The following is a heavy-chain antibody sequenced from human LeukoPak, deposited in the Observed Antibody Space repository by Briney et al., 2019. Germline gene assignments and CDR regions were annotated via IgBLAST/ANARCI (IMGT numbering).Heavy chain of an antibody. J-gene: IGHJ3*02. V-gene: IGHV4-39*07. Sequence: PSETLSLTCTVSGGSISSSSYYWGWIRQPPGKGLEWIGYIYHSASTNYNPSLKSRVTISVDTSKNQFSLKLSSVTAADTAVYYCARDSRRELLHAFDIWGQGTMVTVSS. CDR2: IYHSAST. D-gene: IGHD1-26*01. CDR1: GGSISSSSYY. CDR3: ARDSRRELLHAFDI.